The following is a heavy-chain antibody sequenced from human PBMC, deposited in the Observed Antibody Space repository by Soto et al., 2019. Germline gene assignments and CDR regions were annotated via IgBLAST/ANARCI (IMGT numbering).Heavy chain of an antibody. CDR1: GGSISSSSYY. CDR2: IYYSGST. Sequence: QLQLQESGPGLVKPSETLSLTCTVSGGSISSSSYYWGWIRQPPGKGLEWIGSIYYSGSTYYNPSLKSRVPISVDPSKNQFSLKLSSVTAADTAVYYCARPDALVATKGAEDYWGQGTLVTVSS. V-gene: IGHV4-39*01. D-gene: IGHD5-12*01. CDR3: ARPDALVATKGAEDY. J-gene: IGHJ4*02.